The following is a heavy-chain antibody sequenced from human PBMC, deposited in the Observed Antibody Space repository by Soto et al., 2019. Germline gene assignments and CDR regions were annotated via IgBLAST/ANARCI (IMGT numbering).Heavy chain of an antibody. V-gene: IGHV3-23*01. J-gene: IGHJ4*02. CDR3: AKDRGYMNYFDY. CDR2: ISGSGGST. D-gene: IGHD5-18*01. CDR1: GFTFSSYA. Sequence: EVQLLESGGGLVQPGGSLRLSCAASGFTFSSYAMSWVRQAPGKGLEWVSAISGSGGSTYYADSVKGRFTISRDNSKNTLYLQMNSLRAEDTAIYYCAKDRGYMNYFDYWGQGTLVTVSS.